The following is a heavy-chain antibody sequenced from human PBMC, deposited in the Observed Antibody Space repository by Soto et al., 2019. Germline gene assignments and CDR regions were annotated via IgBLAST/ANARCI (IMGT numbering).Heavy chain of an antibody. CDR3: ARETVVVAAPNYYYYMDV. CDR1: GYTFTSYY. CDR2: INPSGGST. D-gene: IGHD2-15*01. Sequence: ASVKVSRKASGYTFTSYYMRWVRQAPGQGLEWMGIINPSGGSTSYAQKFQGRVTMTRDTSTSTVYMELSSLRSEDTAVYYCARETVVVAAPNYYYYMDVWGKGTTVTVSS. V-gene: IGHV1-46*03. J-gene: IGHJ6*03.